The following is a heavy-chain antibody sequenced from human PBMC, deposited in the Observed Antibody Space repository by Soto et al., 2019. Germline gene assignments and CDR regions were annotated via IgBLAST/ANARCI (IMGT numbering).Heavy chain of an antibody. V-gene: IGHV2-5*02. CDR3: AHLMITYGGVLADDAFDI. J-gene: IGHJ3*02. D-gene: IGHD3-16*02. CDR1: GFSLSTATVG. Sequence: QITLKESGPTLVRPTQTLTLTCTFSGFSLSTATVGVAWIRQPPGKALEWVAVIYWDGDKRYSPALSNRLTNSKEASRNQVLLKMTKIDPLDTATYFCAHLMITYGGVLADDAFDIWGPATMVSVSS. CDR2: IYWDGDK.